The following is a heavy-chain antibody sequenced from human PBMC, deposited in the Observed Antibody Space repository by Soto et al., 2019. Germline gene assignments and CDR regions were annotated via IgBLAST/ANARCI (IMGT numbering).Heavy chain of an antibody. CDR3: AKEVEGGWYYFDY. V-gene: IGHV3-23*01. D-gene: IGHD2-15*01. Sequence: EVQLLESGGGLVQPGGSLTLSCAASGFTFSTYAMTWVRQAPGKGLEWVSTISDSDGSTYYADSVKGRFTISRDNSKNTVYLQMNSLRAEDMAVYYCAKEVEGGWYYFDYWGQGTLVTVSS. CDR2: ISDSDGST. J-gene: IGHJ4*02. CDR1: GFTFSTYA.